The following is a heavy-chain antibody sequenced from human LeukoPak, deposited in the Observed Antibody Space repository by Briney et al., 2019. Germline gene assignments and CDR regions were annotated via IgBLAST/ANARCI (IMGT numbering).Heavy chain of an antibody. J-gene: IGHJ4*02. Sequence: GGSLRLSCAASGFTFSSYGMSWVRQAPGKGLEWVSAISDTGNTYHADSVKGRFTISRDSSKNTLFLQVNRLRPEDAAVYYCAKAPVTTCRGAFCYPFDYWGLGTLVTVSS. V-gene: IGHV3-23*01. CDR3: AKAPVTTCRGAFCYPFDY. CDR1: GFTFSSYG. D-gene: IGHD2-15*01. CDR2: ISDTGNT.